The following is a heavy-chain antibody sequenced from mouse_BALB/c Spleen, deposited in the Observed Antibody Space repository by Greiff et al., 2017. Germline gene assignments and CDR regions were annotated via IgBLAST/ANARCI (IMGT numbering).Heavy chain of an antibody. CDR3: TRYGNYVGYAMDY. D-gene: IGHD2-1*01. V-gene: IGHV1S81*02. J-gene: IGHJ4*01. CDR2: INPSNGGT. CDR1: GYTFTSYY. Sequence: VQLQQSGAELVKPGASVKLSCKASGYTFTSYYMYWVKQRPGQGLEWIGEINPSNGGTNFNEKFKSKATLTVDESSSTAYMQLSSLTSEDSAVYYCTRYGNYVGYAMDYWGQGTSVTVSS.